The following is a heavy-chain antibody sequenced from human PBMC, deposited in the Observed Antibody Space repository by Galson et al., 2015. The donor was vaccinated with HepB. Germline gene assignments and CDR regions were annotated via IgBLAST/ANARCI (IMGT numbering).Heavy chain of an antibody. CDR1: GGSISSGGYY. D-gene: IGHD3-3*01. Sequence: TLCLTCTVSGGSISSGGYYWSWIRQHPGKGLEWIGYIYYSGSTYYNPSLKSRVTISVDTSKNQFSLKLSSVTAADTAVYYCARAYYADDAFDIWGQGTMVTVSS. CDR2: IYYSGST. CDR3: ARAYYADDAFDI. J-gene: IGHJ3*02. V-gene: IGHV4-31*03.